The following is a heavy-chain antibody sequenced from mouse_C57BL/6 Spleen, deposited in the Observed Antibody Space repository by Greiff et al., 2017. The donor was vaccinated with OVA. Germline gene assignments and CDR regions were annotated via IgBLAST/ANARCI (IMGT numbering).Heavy chain of an antibody. CDR2: IRSKSNNYAT. V-gene: IGHV10-1*01. J-gene: IGHJ2*01. CDR1: GFSFNTYA. CDR3: VRSLGYYFDY. D-gene: IGHD6-2*01. Sequence: EVMLVESGGGLVQPKGSLKLSCAASGFSFNTYAMNWVRQAPGKGLEWVARIRSKSNNYATYYADSVKDRFTISRDDSESMLYLQMNNLKTEDTAMYYCVRSLGYYFDYWGQGTTLTVSS.